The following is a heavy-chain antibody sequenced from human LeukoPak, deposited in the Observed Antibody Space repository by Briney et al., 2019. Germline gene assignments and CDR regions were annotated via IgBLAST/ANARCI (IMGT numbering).Heavy chain of an antibody. D-gene: IGHD2-21*01. V-gene: IGHV3-48*01. CDR2: ISSSSSTI. CDR3: ARAGIVVVIAHFDY. CDR1: GFTFSSYS. J-gene: IGHJ4*02. Sequence: GGSLRLSCAVSGFTFSSYSMNWVRQAPGKGLEWVSYISSSSSTIYYADSVKGRFTISRDNAKNSLYLQMNSLRAEDTAVYYCARAGIVVVIAHFDYWGQGTLVTVSS.